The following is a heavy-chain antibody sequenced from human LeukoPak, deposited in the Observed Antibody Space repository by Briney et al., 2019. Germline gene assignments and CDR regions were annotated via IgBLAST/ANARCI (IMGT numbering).Heavy chain of an antibody. Sequence: SVKVSCKASGGTFSSYAISWVRQAPGQGLEWMGGIIPIFGTANYAQKFQGRVTITADESSSTAYMELSSLRSEDTAVYYCAGDGYYYDRRFDYWGQGTLVTVSS. CDR1: GGTFSSYA. J-gene: IGHJ4*02. D-gene: IGHD3-22*01. CDR3: AGDGYYYDRRFDY. V-gene: IGHV1-69*13. CDR2: IIPIFGTA.